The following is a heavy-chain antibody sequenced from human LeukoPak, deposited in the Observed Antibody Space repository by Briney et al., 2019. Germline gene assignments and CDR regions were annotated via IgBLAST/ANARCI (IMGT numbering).Heavy chain of an antibody. Sequence: ASVKVSCKVSGYTLTELSMHWVRQAPGKGLEWMGGFDLEDGETSYAQKFQGRVTMTEDTSTDTAYMDLSSLRSEDTAVYYYATSWFGGISGYVFGMDVWGKGTTVTVSS. D-gene: IGHD5-12*01. CDR3: ATSWFGGISGYVFGMDV. CDR1: GYTLTELS. V-gene: IGHV1-24*01. CDR2: FDLEDGET. J-gene: IGHJ6*04.